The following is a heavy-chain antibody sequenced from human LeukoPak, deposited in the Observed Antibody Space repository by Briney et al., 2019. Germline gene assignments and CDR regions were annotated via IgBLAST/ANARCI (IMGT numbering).Heavy chain of an antibody. CDR1: GYTFTGYY. J-gene: IGHJ6*03. V-gene: IGHV1-2*02. CDR3: ARDVKPYPYYYSYMVV. CDR2: INPNSGGT. Sequence: GASVKVSCKASGYTFTGYYMHWVRQAPGQGLEWMGWINPNSGGTTYAQKFQGRVTMTRDTSISTAYMELSRLRSDDTAVYYCARDVKPYPYYYSYMVVWGKGTTVTVSS.